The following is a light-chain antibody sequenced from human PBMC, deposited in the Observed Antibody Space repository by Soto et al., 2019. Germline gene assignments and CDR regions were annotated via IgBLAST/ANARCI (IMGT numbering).Light chain of an antibody. CDR2: EVS. J-gene: IGLJ1*01. CDR3: SSYTDSSNYV. Sequence: QSALTQPASVSGSPGQSITISCTGTSSDVGGYNYVSWYQQHPGEAPKLMIYEVSNRPSGVSNRFSGSKSGNTASLTISGLQAEDEADYYCSSYTDSSNYVFGTGTKLTVL. CDR1: SSDVGGYNY. V-gene: IGLV2-14*01.